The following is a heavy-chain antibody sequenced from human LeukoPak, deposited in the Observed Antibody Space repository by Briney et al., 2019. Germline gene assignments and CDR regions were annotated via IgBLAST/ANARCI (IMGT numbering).Heavy chain of an antibody. J-gene: IGHJ6*03. CDR2: INPNSGGT. Sequence: GASVKVSCKASGYTFTGYYMHWVRQAPGQGLEWMGWINPNSGGTNYAQKFQGRVTMTRDTSISTAYMELSRLRSDDTAVYYCASTRAVAGTYDYMDVWGKGTTVTVSS. CDR1: GYTFTGYY. V-gene: IGHV1-2*02. D-gene: IGHD6-19*01. CDR3: ASTRAVAGTYDYMDV.